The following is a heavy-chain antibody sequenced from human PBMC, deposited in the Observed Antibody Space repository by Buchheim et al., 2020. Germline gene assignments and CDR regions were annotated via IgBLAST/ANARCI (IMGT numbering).Heavy chain of an antibody. CDR3: AKDSLIYSSSWDYFDY. CDR1: GFTFSSYA. CDR2: ISYDGSNK. Sequence: QVQLVESGGGVVQPGRSLRLSCAASGFTFSSYAMHWVRQAPGKGLEWVAVISYDGSNKYYADSVKGRFTISRDNSKNTLYLQMNSLRAEDTAVYYCAKDSLIYSSSWDYFDYWGQGTL. J-gene: IGHJ4*02. V-gene: IGHV3-30-3*01. D-gene: IGHD6-13*01.